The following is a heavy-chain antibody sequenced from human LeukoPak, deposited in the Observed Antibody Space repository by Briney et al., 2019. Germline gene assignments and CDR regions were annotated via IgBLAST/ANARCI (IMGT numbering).Heavy chain of an antibody. J-gene: IGHJ4*02. CDR3: ARDSGDGYISVLDY. CDR1: GGTFSSYA. V-gene: IGHV1-2*02. D-gene: IGHD5-24*01. CDR2: INPNSGGT. Sequence: ASVKVSCKASGGTFSSYAISWVRQAPGQGLEWMGWINPNSGGTNYAQKFQGRVTMTRDTSISTAYMELSRLRSDDTAVYYCARDSGDGYISVLDYWGQGTLVTVSS.